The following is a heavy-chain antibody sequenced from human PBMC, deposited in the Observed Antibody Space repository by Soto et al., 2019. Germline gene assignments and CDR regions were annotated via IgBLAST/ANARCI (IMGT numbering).Heavy chain of an antibody. D-gene: IGHD6-13*01. Sequence: EVQLVESGGCLVQPGGSLRLSCAASGFTFNTYEMNWVRQAPGKGLEWVSSISSSGRTIYYADSVKGRVSISRDNAKNSVYLQMNSLRAEDTAVYYCARGAAAAGTDWFDAWGQGTLVIVSS. CDR2: ISSSGRTI. CDR1: GFTFNTYE. CDR3: ARGAAAAGTDWFDA. V-gene: IGHV3-48*03. J-gene: IGHJ5*02.